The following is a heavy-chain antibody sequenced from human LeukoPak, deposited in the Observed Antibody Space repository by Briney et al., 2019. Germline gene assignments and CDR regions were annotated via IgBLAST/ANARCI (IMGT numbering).Heavy chain of an antibody. CDR2: INHSGST. D-gene: IGHD3-3*01. CDR3: ARDGSGLDY. Sequence: PSETLSLTCAFYGGSFSSYYWNWIRQPPGKGLEWIGEINHSGSTNYNPSLKSRVTISVDTSKNQFSLKLSSVTAADTAVYYCARDGSGLDYWGQGTLVTVSS. V-gene: IGHV4-34*01. J-gene: IGHJ4*02. CDR1: GGSFSSYY.